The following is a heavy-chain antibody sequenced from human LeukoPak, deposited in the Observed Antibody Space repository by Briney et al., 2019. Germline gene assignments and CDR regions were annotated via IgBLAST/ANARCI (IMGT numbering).Heavy chain of an antibody. CDR2: IRYDGNNK. CDR3: AKWGCSGSSCYPFDY. V-gene: IGHV3-30*02. D-gene: IGHD2-15*01. J-gene: IGHJ4*02. Sequence: GGSLRLSCAASGFTFSSSDMHWVRQAPGKGLEWVAFIRYDGNNKYYADSVKGRLTITRDNSKNTLYLQMNSLRAEDTAVYYCAKWGCSGSSCYPFDYWGQGTLVTVSS. CDR1: GFTFSSSD.